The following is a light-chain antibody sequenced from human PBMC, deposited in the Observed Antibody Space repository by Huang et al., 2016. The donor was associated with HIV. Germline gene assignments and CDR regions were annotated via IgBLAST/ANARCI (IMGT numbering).Light chain of an antibody. CDR3: QQSFSTLIT. CDR2: DAS. Sequence: IQLTQSPTSLSASVGDRVTMTCRASQSIGTYLNWCHQKPGKAPNLLVSDASTLHSGAPSRFRGSGSGAEFSLTIIGLQLEDFGTYYCQQSFSTLITFGQGTRLEI. J-gene: IGKJ5*01. CDR1: QSIGTY. V-gene: IGKV1-39*01.